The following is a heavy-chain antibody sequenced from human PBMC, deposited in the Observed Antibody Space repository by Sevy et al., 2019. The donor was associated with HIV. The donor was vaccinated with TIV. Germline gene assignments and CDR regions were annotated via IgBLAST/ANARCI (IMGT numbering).Heavy chain of an antibody. Sequence: GGSLRLSCATSGFTFSNSGMHWIRQAPGKGLEWLSFTNYNGVNKYYADSVKGRFAISRDNSKSTLYLQMDTLRAEDTAVYYCAKNGQVQGFIVPLSYRGQGTLVTVSS. V-gene: IGHV3-30*02. CDR1: GFTFSNSG. D-gene: IGHD3-10*01. CDR3: AKNGQVQGFIVPLSY. CDR2: TNYNGVNK. J-gene: IGHJ4*02.